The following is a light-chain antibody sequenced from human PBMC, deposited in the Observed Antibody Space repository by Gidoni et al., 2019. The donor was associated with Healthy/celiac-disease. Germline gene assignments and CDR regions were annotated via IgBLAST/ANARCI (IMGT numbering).Light chain of an antibody. V-gene: IGKV3D-15*01. CDR2: GAS. Sequence: EIVMTQSPATLSVSPGERATLSCRASQSVSSNLAWYQQKPGQAPRLLIYGASTRATGIPARFSGSVSGTEFTLTISSLQSEDFAVYYCQQYNNWLTFXPXTKVDIK. CDR3: QQYNNWLT. J-gene: IGKJ3*01. CDR1: QSVSSN.